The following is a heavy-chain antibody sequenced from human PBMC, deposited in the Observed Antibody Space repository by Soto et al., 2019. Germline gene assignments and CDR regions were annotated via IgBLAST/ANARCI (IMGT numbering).Heavy chain of an antibody. CDR3: ARGRKRITIFGVVKKTTDDAFDI. J-gene: IGHJ3*02. D-gene: IGHD3-3*01. CDR1: GGYFSCYY. V-gene: IGHV4-34*01. CDR2: INHSGST. Sequence: PSETLSLTCAVYGGYFSCYYWSWIRQTPGKGLEWIGEINHSGSTNYNPSLKSRVTISVDTSKNQFSLKLSSVTAADTAVYYCARGRKRITIFGVVKKTTDDAFDIWGQGTMVTVSS.